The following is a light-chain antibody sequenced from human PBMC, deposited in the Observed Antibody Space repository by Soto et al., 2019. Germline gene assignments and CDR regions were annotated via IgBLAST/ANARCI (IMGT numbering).Light chain of an antibody. CDR2: EVY. Sequence: QSVLTQPPSASGSPGQSVTISCTGTSSDVGGYNYVSRYQQHPGKAPKLIIYEVYKRPSGVPDRFSGSKSGNTAALTVSGLQAKDEADYYCSSYVGTNSYVFGTGTKVTVL. CDR1: SSDVGGYNY. CDR3: SSYVGTNSYV. V-gene: IGLV2-8*01. J-gene: IGLJ1*01.